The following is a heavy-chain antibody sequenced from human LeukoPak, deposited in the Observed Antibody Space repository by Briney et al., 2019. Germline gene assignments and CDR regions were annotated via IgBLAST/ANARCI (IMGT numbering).Heavy chain of an antibody. CDR2: ISWDGGST. V-gene: IGHV3-43D*03. J-gene: IGHJ6*03. Sequence: GGSLRLSCAASGFTFDDYAMHWVRQAPGKGLEWVSLISWDGGSTYYADSVKGRFTISRDNSKNSLYLQMNSLRAEDTAVYYCAINTEEHYYGSWKEDYYYMDVWGKGTTVTISS. CDR1: GFTFDDYA. CDR3: AINTEEHYYGSWKEDYYYMDV. D-gene: IGHD3-10*01.